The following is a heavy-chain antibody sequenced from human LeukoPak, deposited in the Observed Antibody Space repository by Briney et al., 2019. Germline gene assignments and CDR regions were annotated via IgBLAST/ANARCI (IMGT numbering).Heavy chain of an antibody. J-gene: IGHJ4*02. V-gene: IGHV1-2*02. CDR3: AKDSSGGYNSH. CDR1: GYIFKDFY. D-gene: IGHD5-24*01. Sequence: GASVKVSCKTSGYIFKDFYIHWVRQAPGHGLEWMGWINPNSGDTNSAQRFQGRVTMTRDTSTGTAYKDLSSLTSDDTAVYFCAKDSSGGYNSHWGQGTLVTVSS. CDR2: INPNSGDT.